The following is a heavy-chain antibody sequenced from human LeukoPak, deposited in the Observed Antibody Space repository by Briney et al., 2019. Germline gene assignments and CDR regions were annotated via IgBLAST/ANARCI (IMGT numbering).Heavy chain of an antibody. Sequence: GGSLRLSCVTSGFNFRSYWMNWVRQAPGKGLEWVSAISGSGGSTYYADSVKGRFTISRDNSKNTLYLQMNSLRAEDTAVYYCAKFLSASPDDTEWRHEPYYYYGMDVWGQGTTVTVSS. J-gene: IGHJ6*02. V-gene: IGHV3-23*01. CDR2: ISGSGGST. CDR1: GFNFRSYW. CDR3: AKFLSASPDDTEWRHEPYYYYGMDV. D-gene: IGHD5-18*01.